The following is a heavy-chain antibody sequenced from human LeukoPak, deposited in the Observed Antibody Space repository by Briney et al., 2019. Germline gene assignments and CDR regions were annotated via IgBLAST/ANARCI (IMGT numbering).Heavy chain of an antibody. CDR2: INTNTGNP. CDR3: ARDYTVTLGTTAYFQH. D-gene: IGHD1-7*01. V-gene: IGHV7-4-1*02. Sequence: ASVKVSCKASGYIFSIYVMIWVRQAPGQGLELMGWINTNTGNPTYAQGFTGRFVFSSDTSVSTAYLQISSLKVEDTAVYYCARDYTVTLGTTAYFQHWGQGTLVTVSS. J-gene: IGHJ1*01. CDR1: GYIFSIYV.